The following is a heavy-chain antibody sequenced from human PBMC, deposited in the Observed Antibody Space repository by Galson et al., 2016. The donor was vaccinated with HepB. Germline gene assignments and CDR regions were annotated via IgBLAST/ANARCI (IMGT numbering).Heavy chain of an antibody. CDR3: ARDWGKYCSGSSCFPCDY. Sequence: SLRLSCAASGFTFNKYAMHWVRQAPGKGLEWVAIISYDGNNKYYADSVKGRVTISRDNSKNTLYLQMNSLRAEDTAVYYCARDWGKYCSGSSCFPCDYWGQGALVTVSS. CDR2: ISYDGNNK. J-gene: IGHJ4*02. D-gene: IGHD2-15*01. V-gene: IGHV3-30*04. CDR1: GFTFNKYA.